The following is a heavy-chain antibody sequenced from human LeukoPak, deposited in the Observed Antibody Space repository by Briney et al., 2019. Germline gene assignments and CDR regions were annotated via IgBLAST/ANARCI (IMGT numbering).Heavy chain of an antibody. V-gene: IGHV3-72*01. CDR1: GFTFSDHY. Sequence: GGSLRLSCAASGFTFSDHYMDWVRQAPGKGLEWVGRTRNKANSYTTEYAASVKGRFTISRDDSKNSLYLQMNSLKTEDTAVYYCARVAVVRGVIIDLDYWGQGTLVTVSS. J-gene: IGHJ4*02. D-gene: IGHD3-10*01. CDR2: TRNKANSYTT. CDR3: ARVAVVRGVIIDLDY.